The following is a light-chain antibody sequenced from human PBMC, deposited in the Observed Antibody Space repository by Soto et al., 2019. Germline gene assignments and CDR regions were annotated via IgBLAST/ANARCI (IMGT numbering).Light chain of an antibody. V-gene: IGKV3-20*01. CDR2: GAS. CDR3: QQYGSSPST. CDR1: QNFGSTY. Sequence: EVVLTQSPDTLSLSPGERATLSCRASQNFGSTYLAWYQQKRGQAPRFLIYGASSRATGIPDRFSGNGSGTDLKVAIRRMGTEDIAVYCCQQYGSSPSTFGQVTKV. J-gene: IGKJ1*01.